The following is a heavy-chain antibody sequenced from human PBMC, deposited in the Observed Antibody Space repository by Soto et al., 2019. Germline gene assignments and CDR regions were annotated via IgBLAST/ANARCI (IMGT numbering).Heavy chain of an antibody. J-gene: IGHJ4*02. Sequence: QVQLVQSGAEVKKTGSSVKVSCTASGGTFSSHAFSWVRQAPGQGLEWMGGTIPVFGTPNYAQRFQGRVTITADQSTSTSYMELRSLRSEDTAIYYCASFRDGYNYYFGYWGQGPLVTVSS. D-gene: IGHD5-12*01. V-gene: IGHV1-69*01. CDR1: GGTFSSHA. CDR3: ASFRDGYNYYFGY. CDR2: TIPVFGTP.